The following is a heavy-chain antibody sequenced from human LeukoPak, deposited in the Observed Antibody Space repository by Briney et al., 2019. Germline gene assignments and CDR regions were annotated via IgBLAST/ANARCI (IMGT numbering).Heavy chain of an antibody. J-gene: IGHJ4*02. Sequence: PGGSLRLSCVASGFTFSSYSMNWVRQAPGKGLEWVSSINSNGDYIYYADSVKGRFTISRDNAKNSLFLQMDSLRSEDTAVYYCVKNSGWYRLDCWGQGTLVTVSS. D-gene: IGHD6-13*01. CDR2: INSNGDYI. V-gene: IGHV3-21*04. CDR3: VKNSGWYRLDC. CDR1: GFTFSSYS.